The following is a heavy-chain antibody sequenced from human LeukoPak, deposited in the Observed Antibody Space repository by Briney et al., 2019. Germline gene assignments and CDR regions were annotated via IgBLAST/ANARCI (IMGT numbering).Heavy chain of an antibody. V-gene: IGHV1-2*04. Sequence: ASVKVSCKASGYTFTGYYMHWVRQAPGQGLEWMGWINPNSGGTNYAQKFQGWVTMTRDTSISTASMELSRLRSDDTAVYYCARSGPDYGSGSLDYWGQGTLVTVSS. CDR1: GYTFTGYY. CDR3: ARSGPDYGSGSLDY. J-gene: IGHJ4*02. D-gene: IGHD3-10*01. CDR2: INPNSGGT.